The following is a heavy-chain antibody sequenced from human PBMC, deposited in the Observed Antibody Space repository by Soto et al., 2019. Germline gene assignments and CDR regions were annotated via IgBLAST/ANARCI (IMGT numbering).Heavy chain of an antibody. CDR1: GGSISSNSYF. CDR3: ARDRQGDSNLDFYYYGMDI. CDR2: IDYSGYT. J-gene: IGHJ6*02. Sequence: SETLSLTCSVSGGSISSNSYFWDWTRQPPGKGLEWIGYIDYSGYTNYNPSLESRLTISLHTSKNQFSVKLRSVTAADTAVYYCARDRQGDSNLDFYYYGMDIWGQGTTVTVSS. D-gene: IGHD4-4*01. V-gene: IGHV4-61*01.